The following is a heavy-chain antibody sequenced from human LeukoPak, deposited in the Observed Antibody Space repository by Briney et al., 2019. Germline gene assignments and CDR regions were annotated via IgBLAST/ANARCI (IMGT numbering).Heavy chain of an antibody. CDR3: AIGPEGDLSYNWFDP. V-gene: IGHV3-21*01. D-gene: IGHD3-10*01. J-gene: IGHJ5*02. CDR2: ISRSSSYI. Sequence: PGGSLRLSCAASGFPFSSYSMNWVRQAPGKGLEWVSSISRSSSYIFYADSVKGRFTISRDNAKTSVYLQMNSLRAEDTAVYYCAIGPEGDLSYNWFDPWGQGTLVTVSS. CDR1: GFPFSSYS.